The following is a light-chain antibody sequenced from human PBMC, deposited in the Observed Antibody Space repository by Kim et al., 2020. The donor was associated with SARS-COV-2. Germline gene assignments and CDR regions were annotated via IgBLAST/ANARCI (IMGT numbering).Light chain of an antibody. Sequence: LSVSPGERATLSCSASQSVSSNLAWYQQKPGQAPRLLIYGASTRATGIPARFSGSGSGTEFTLTISSLQSEDFAVYYCQQYNNWWTFGQGTKVDIK. CDR1: QSVSSN. J-gene: IGKJ1*01. V-gene: IGKV3-15*01. CDR3: QQYNNWWT. CDR2: GAS.